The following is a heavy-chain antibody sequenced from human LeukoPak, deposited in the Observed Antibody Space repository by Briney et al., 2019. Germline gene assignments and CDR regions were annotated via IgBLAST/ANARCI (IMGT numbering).Heavy chain of an antibody. D-gene: IGHD3-22*01. CDR3: ARLYYYDSSDY. Sequence: SVKVSCKASGGTFSSHAISWVRQAPGQGLEWMGGIIPIFGTANYAQKFQGRVTITTDESTSTAYMELSSLRSEDTAVYYCARLYYYDSSDYWGQGTLVTVSS. CDR2: IIPIFGTA. CDR1: GGTFSSHA. J-gene: IGHJ4*02. V-gene: IGHV1-69*05.